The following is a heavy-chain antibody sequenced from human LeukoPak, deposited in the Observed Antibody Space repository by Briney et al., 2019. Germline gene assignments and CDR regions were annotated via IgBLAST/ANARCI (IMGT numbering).Heavy chain of an antibody. J-gene: IGHJ4*02. D-gene: IGHD3-3*01. V-gene: IGHV3-21*01. CDR3: ARSARLMKGVVEVTALDD. CDR2: ISSSSSYI. CDR1: GFTFSSYS. Sequence: PGGSLRLSCAASGFTFSSYSMNWVRQAPGKGLEWVSSISSSSSYIYYADSVKGRFTISRDNAKNSVYLEMNSLRADDTAVYYYARSARLMKGVVEVTALDDWGQGTLVTVSS.